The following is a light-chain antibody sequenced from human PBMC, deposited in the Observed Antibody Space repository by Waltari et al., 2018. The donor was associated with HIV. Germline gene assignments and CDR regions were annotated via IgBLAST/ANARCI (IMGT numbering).Light chain of an antibody. J-gene: IGLJ3*02. V-gene: IGLV3-27*01. CDR2: KDN. CDR1: VLARKY. CDR3: YSAADSDEV. Sequence: SFELTQPSSVSVSPGQTARITCSGDVLARKYARWFQKKPGQAPLLLIYKDNVRPSGIPGRFSGSSSGTTVTLTISGAQVEDEADYYCYSAADSDEVFGGGTKLTVL.